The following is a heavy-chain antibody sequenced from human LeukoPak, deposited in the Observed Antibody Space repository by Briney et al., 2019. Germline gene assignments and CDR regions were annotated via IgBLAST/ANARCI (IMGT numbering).Heavy chain of an antibody. J-gene: IGHJ3*02. D-gene: IGHD2-15*01. CDR1: GFTFRSYD. CDR2: VSHDGNNQ. V-gene: IGHV3-30*03. CDR3: PTDFPPAGHCCGGSCYSTAFDI. Sequence: GGSLRLSCAASGFTFRSYDIHWVRQAPGKGLEWVSVVSHDGNNQYYADTVKGRFTISGDNSRNRLYLQINSLRAEDTAVYYCPTDFPPAGHCCGGSCYSTAFDIWGQGTMVTVSP.